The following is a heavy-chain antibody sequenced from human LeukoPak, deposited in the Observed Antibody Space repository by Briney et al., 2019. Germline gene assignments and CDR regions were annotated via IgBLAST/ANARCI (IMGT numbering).Heavy chain of an antibody. CDR2: IYSGGST. J-gene: IGHJ4*02. V-gene: IGHV3-53*04. D-gene: IGHD6-19*01. Sequence: GGSLRLSCAASGFTVSGNYMSWVRQAPGKGLEWVSVIYSGGSTYYADSVKGRFTIPRHNSKNTLYLQMNSLRAEDTAVYYCARLYSSGTYYFDYWGQGTLVTVSS. CDR3: ARLYSSGTYYFDY. CDR1: GFTVSGNY.